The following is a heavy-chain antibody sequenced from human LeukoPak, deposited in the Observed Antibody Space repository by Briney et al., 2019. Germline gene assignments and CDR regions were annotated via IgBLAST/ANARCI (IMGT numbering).Heavy chain of an antibody. CDR1: GFTFSSYA. V-gene: IGHV3-33*08. CDR3: ARGGHCSTTSCSNYDGMDV. J-gene: IGHJ6*02. D-gene: IGHD2-2*01. CDR2: TWYDGSNK. Sequence: GGSLRLSCAASGFTFSSYAMSWVRQAPGKGLEWVAATWYDGSNKYYADSVKGRFTISRDNSKNTLFLQVNSLRAEDTAVYFCARGGHCSTTSCSNYDGMDVWGQGTTLTVSS.